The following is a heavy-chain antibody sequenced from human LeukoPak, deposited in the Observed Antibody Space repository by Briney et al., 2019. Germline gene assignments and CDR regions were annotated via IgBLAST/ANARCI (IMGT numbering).Heavy chain of an antibody. J-gene: IGHJ5*02. Sequence: GGSLRLSCAASGFTFSNYAMNWVRQAPGKGLEWVSSISGSGDDPSYADSVKGRFTISRDNSRNTLYLQMNSLRAEDAAVYYCAKQFVDIWGQGTLVTVSS. CDR1: GFTFSNYA. CDR3: AKQFVDI. CDR2: ISGSGDDP. D-gene: IGHD5-24*01. V-gene: IGHV3-23*01.